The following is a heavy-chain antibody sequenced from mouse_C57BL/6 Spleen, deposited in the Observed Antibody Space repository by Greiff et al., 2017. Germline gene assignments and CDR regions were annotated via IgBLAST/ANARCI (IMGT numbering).Heavy chain of an antibody. Sequence: VQLQQPGAELVKPGASVKLSCKASGYTFTSYWMHWVKQRPGQGLEWIGMIHPNSGSTNYNEKFKSKATLTVDKSSSTAYMQLSSLTSEDSAVYYCARSQGYYVYFDYWGQGTTLTVSS. CDR2: IHPNSGST. J-gene: IGHJ2*01. CDR1: GYTFTSYW. D-gene: IGHD2-3*01. CDR3: ARSQGYYVYFDY. V-gene: IGHV1-64*01.